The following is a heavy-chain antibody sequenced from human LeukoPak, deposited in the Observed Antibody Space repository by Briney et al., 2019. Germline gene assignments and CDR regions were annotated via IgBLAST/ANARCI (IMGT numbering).Heavy chain of an antibody. CDR2: IGGSGGTK. V-gene: IGHV3-23*01. D-gene: IGHD2-21*01. CDR1: GFTFSSYA. Sequence: GRSLRLSCAASGFTFSSYAMSWVRQAPGKGLEWVSGIGGSGGTKYYADSVKGRFTISRDNSKNILYLQMNSLRAEDTAVYYCAKDRGGDFYDAFDIWGQGTLVTVSS. CDR3: AKDRGGDFYDAFDI. J-gene: IGHJ3*02.